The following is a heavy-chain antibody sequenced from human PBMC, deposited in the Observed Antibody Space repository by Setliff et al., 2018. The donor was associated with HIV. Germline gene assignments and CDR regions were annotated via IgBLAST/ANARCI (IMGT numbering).Heavy chain of an antibody. CDR1: GHSISGYY. Sequence: SETLSLTCSVSGHSISGYYWSWIRQPAGRGLEWIGRIHTSGNTNYNPSLRGRVTMSVDMSKNQFSLKLTSVSAADTAVYYCARDRIEFVAEDPHEVFDIWGRGTLVTVSS. V-gene: IGHV4-4*07. CDR2: IHTSGNT. CDR3: ARDRIEFVAEDPHEVFDI. J-gene: IGHJ3*02. D-gene: IGHD5-12*01.